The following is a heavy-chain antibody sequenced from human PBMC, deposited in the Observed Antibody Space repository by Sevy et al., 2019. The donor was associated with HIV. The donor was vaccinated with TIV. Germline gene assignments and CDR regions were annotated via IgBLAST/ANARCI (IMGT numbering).Heavy chain of an antibody. V-gene: IGHV3-30*04. Sequence: VGSLRLSCTAYGFTFSNYAVHWVRQAPGKGLEWVDIISHDEIDKDFADSVRGRFSISRDTSKNTIYLQMNSLRPEDTAVYYCARDLPHLLPWELSRGSDFWGQGTLVTVSS. J-gene: IGHJ4*02. CDR2: ISHDEIDK. CDR1: GFTFSNYA. CDR3: ARDLPHLLPWELSRGSDF. D-gene: IGHD3-16*01.